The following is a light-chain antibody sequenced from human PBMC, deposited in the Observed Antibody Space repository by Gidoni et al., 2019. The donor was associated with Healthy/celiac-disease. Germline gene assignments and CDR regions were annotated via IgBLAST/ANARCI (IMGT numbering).Light chain of an antibody. CDR3: QSADSSGTWV. CDR1: ALPKQY. V-gene: IGLV3-25*03. CDR2: KAS. Sequence: SYELTQPPSVSVSPGQTARITCSGDALPKQYAYWYQQKPGQAPVLVIYKASERPSGIPERFSGSSSGTTVTLPISGVQSEDEADYYCQSADSSGTWVFGGGTKLTVL. J-gene: IGLJ3*02.